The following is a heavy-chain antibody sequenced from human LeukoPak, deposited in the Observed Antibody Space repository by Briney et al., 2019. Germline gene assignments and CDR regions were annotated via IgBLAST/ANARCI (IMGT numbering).Heavy chain of an antibody. D-gene: IGHD3-3*01. Sequence: PSETLSLTCAVYGGSFSGYYWSWIRQPPGKGLEWIGEINHSGSTNYNPSLKSRVTISVDTSKNQFSLKLSSVTAADTAVYYCAREVITIFGVVKSYYFDYWGQGTLVTVSS. J-gene: IGHJ4*02. CDR3: AREVITIFGVVKSYYFDY. CDR2: INHSGST. V-gene: IGHV4-34*01. CDR1: GGSFSGYY.